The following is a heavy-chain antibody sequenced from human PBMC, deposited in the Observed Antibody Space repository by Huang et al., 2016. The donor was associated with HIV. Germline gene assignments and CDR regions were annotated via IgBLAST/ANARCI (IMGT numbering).Heavy chain of an antibody. Sequence: QVQLVESGGGVVQPGGSLRLSCGASGFIFGNFGMHWVRQAPGKGLEWVAVIRSDGSNEYNGESVKGRFSISRDNFENMVYLQMNSLGDGDTAIYYCARAVDGFNSKGFYMDVWGKGTAVIVSS. D-gene: IGHD5-12*01. CDR3: ARAVDGFNSKGFYMDV. CDR2: IRSDGSNE. V-gene: IGHV3-30*02. CDR1: GFIFGNFG. J-gene: IGHJ6*03.